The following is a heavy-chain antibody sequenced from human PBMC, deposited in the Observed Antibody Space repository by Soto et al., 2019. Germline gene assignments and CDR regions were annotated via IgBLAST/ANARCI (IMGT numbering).Heavy chain of an antibody. J-gene: IGHJ4*02. CDR3: ARASGENWSYEAY. CDR2: VYPSGHT. D-gene: IGHD1-7*01. Sequence: SETLSLTCAVSGDSISSYSWNWIRQTAGRGLEWIGRVYPSGHTQYRSSFESRVTVSVDMSTNQFFLELRSVTAADTAVYYWARASGENWSYEAYWGKGNQVAVSS. CDR1: GDSISSYS. V-gene: IGHV4-4*07.